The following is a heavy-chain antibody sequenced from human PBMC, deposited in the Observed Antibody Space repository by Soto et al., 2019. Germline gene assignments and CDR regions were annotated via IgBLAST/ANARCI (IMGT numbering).Heavy chain of an antibody. D-gene: IGHD2-2*01. CDR1: GGTFSSYA. CDR2: IIPIFGTA. J-gene: IGHJ4*02. CDR3: ARATPEIYCSSTSCYRGYFDY. V-gene: IGHV1-69*13. Sequence: SVKVSCKASGGTFSSYAISWVRQAPGQGLEWMGGIIPIFGTANYAQRFQGRVTITADESTSTAYMELSSLRSEDTAVYYCARATPEIYCSSTSCYRGYFDYWGQGTLVTVSS.